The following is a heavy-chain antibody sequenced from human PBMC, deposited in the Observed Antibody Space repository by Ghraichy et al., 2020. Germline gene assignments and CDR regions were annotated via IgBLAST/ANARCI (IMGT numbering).Heavy chain of an antibody. D-gene: IGHD3-22*01. CDR1: GFTFSSYS. J-gene: IGHJ3*02. CDR2: ISSSSSTI. CDR3: ASPYSQGYYGGRRWSDAFDI. V-gene: IGHV3-48*02. Sequence: GGSLRLSCAASGFTFSSYSMNWVRQAPGKGLEWVSYISSSSSTIYYADSVKGRFTISRDNAKNSLYLQMNSLRDEDTAVYYCASPYSQGYYGGRRWSDAFDIWGQGTMVTVSS.